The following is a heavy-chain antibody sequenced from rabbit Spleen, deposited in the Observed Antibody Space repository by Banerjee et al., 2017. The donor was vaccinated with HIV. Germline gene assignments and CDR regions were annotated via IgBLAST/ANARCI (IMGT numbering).Heavy chain of an antibody. CDR2: IDISSVST. J-gene: IGHJ4*01. Sequence: QEQLEESGGDLVKPGASLTLTCKASGFDFTSTYYMCWVRQAPGKGLELIACIDISSVSTDYASWVNGRFTISRTSSTTVTLQLTSLTAADTATYFCARDLTSVIGWNFNLWGPGTLVTVS. D-gene: IGHD1-1*01. CDR1: GFDFTSTYY. CDR3: ARDLTSVIGWNFNL. V-gene: IGHV1S45*01.